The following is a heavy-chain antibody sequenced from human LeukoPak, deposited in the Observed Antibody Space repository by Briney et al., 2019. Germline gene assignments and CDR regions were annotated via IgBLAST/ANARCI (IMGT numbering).Heavy chain of an antibody. V-gene: IGHV3-9*01. Sequence: PGRSLRLSCAASGFTFDDYAMHWVRQAPGKGLEWVSGISWNSGSIGYADSVKGRFTISRDNAKNSLYLQMNSLRAEDTAVYYCARDREAAAVSWGQGTLVTVSS. CDR2: ISWNSGSI. J-gene: IGHJ5*02. CDR3: ARDREAAAVS. CDR1: GFTFDDYA. D-gene: IGHD6-13*01.